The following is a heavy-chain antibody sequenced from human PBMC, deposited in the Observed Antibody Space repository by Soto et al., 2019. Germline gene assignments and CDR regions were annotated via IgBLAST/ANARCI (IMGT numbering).Heavy chain of an antibody. CDR1: GYTFTSYY. Sequence: ASVKVSCKASGYTFTSYYMHWVRQAPGQGLEWMGIINPSGGSTSYAQKFQGRVTMTRDTSTSTVYMELSSLRSEDTAVYYCASFVTSSSSWSHMDVWGKGTTVTVSS. V-gene: IGHV1-46*03. D-gene: IGHD6-6*01. CDR3: ASFVTSSSSWSHMDV. J-gene: IGHJ6*03. CDR2: INPSGGST.